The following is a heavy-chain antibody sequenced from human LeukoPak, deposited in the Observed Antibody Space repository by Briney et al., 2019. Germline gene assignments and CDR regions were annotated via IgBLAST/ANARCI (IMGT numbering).Heavy chain of an antibody. Sequence: PGGSLRLSCAASGFTFSSYSMNWVRQAPGKGLEWVSSISSSSSYIYYADSVKGRFTISRDNAKNSLYLQMNSLRAEDTAVYYCARGASGSGYDPRDYWGQGTLVTVSS. CDR1: GFTFSSYS. CDR2: ISSSSSYI. D-gene: IGHD5-12*01. J-gene: IGHJ4*02. V-gene: IGHV3-21*01. CDR3: ARGASGSGYDPRDY.